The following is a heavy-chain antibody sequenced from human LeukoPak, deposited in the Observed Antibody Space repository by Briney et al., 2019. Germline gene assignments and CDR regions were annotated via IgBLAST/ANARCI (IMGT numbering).Heavy chain of an antibody. CDR1: GYTLTELS. V-gene: IGHV1-24*01. CDR2: FDPEDGET. J-gene: IGHJ1*01. Sequence: ASVKVSCKVSGYTLTELSMHWVRQAPAIGHEWMGGFDPEDGETIYAQKFQGRVTMTEDTSTDTAYMELSSLRSEDTAVYYCATGSYGDFQHWGQGTLVTVSS. CDR3: ATGSYGDFQH. D-gene: IGHD3-16*01.